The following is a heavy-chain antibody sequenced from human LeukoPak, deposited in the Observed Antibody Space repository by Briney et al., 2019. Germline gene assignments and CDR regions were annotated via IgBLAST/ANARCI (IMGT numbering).Heavy chain of an antibody. CDR2: INYSGQL. CDR1: GGSISSRSHY. Sequence: SETLPLTCSVSGGSISSRSHYWAWIRQPPGKGLEWIGSINYSGQLTYNPSLKSRVTVSMDTAKNQFSLTLSYVTAADTAVYYCVRDFCDWRTDSWGQGTLVTVSS. J-gene: IGHJ5*01. D-gene: IGHD2-21*02. V-gene: IGHV4-39*07. CDR3: VRDFCDWRTDS.